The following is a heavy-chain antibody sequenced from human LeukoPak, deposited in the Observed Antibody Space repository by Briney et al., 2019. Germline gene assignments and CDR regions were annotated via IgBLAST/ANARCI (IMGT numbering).Heavy chain of an antibody. CDR3: ARAPYCSGGSCYSGVNWFDP. V-gene: IGHV1-18*01. CDR1: GYTFTSYG. J-gene: IGHJ5*02. Sequence: ASVKVSCKASGYTFTSYGISWVRQAPGQGLEWMGWISAYNGNTNYAQKLQGRVTMTTDTSTSTAYMELRSLRSDDTAVYYCARAPYCSGGSCYSGVNWFDPWGQGTPVTVSS. D-gene: IGHD2-15*01. CDR2: ISAYNGNT.